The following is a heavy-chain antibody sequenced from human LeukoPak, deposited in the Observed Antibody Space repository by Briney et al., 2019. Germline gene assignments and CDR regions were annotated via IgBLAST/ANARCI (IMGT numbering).Heavy chain of an antibody. CDR3: ARDERYDSSGYPFDY. CDR2: INPNNGGT. CDR1: GYTFTGYF. V-gene: IGHV1-2*02. D-gene: IGHD3-22*01. J-gene: IGHJ4*02. Sequence: ASVKVSCKASGYTFTGYFIHWVRQAPGQGLEWMGWINPNNGGTKYAQKFQDRVTMTRDTSISTAYMELSRLRSDDTAVYYCARDERYDSSGYPFDYWGQGTLVTVSS.